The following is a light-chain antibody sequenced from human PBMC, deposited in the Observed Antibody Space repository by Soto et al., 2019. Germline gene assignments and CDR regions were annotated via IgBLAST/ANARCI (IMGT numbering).Light chain of an antibody. J-gene: IGLJ1*01. CDR2: EVS. CDR1: SSDVGGYDY. CDR3: TSYTSSITYV. Sequence: QSVLAQPASVSGSPGQSITISFTGTSSDVGGYDYVSWYQLHPGKAPKLMIYEVSNRPSGVSNRFSGSKSGNTASLTISGLQAEDEADYYCTSYTSSITYVFGTGTKVTVL. V-gene: IGLV2-14*03.